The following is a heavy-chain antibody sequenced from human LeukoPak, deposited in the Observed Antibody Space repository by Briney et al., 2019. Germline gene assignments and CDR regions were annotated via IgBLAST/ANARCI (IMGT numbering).Heavy chain of an antibody. CDR3: AKGANWDPGVDY. D-gene: IGHD7-27*01. CDR1: GFAFSSYA. Sequence: GGSLRLSCAASGFAFSSYAMSWVRQAPGQGLEWVSAISGSGGSTYYADSVKGRFTISRDNSKNTLYLQMNSLRAEDTAVYYCAKGANWDPGVDYWGQGTLVTVSS. J-gene: IGHJ4*02. CDR2: ISGSGGST. V-gene: IGHV3-23*01.